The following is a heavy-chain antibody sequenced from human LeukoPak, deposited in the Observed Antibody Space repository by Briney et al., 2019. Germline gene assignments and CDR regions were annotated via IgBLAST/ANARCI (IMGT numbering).Heavy chain of an antibody. Sequence: SETLSLTCTVSGVSMSAFQWSWVRQSPEKGLEWIGCVNTKGETNYDPSLKSRVITSVDTSKSQFSLRLTSVTAADTAVYYCATSNDAKIAPFDHWGQGALVTVSS. V-gene: IGHV4-4*09. J-gene: IGHJ4*02. CDR2: VNTKGET. D-gene: IGHD2-8*01. CDR3: ATSNDAKIAPFDH. CDR1: GVSMSAFQ.